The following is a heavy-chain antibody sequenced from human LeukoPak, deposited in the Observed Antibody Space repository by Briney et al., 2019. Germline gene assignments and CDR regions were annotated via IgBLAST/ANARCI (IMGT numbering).Heavy chain of an antibody. J-gene: IGHJ2*01. CDR2: IYYSGST. V-gene: IGHV4-39*01. CDR1: GGSISSSSYY. D-gene: IGHD3-16*01. CDR3: ARLGRTSNWYFDL. Sequence: PSETLSLTCTVSGGSISSSSYYWAWTRQPPGKGLEWIGSIYYSGSTYYDTSLKSRVTISVDTPKNQFSLKLNSVTAADTALYYCARLGRTSNWYFDLWGRGTLVTVSS.